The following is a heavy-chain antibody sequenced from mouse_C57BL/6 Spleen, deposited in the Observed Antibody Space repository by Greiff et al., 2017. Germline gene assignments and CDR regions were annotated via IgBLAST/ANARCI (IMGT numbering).Heavy chain of an antibody. J-gene: IGHJ1*03. CDR1: GYSITSGYY. CDR3: ARGDYSNHFDV. V-gene: IGHV3-6*01. CDR2: ISYDGSN. Sequence: DVKLQESGPGLVKPSQSLSLTCSVTGYSITSGYYWNWIRQFPGNKLEWMGYISYDGSNNYNPSLKNRISITRDTSKNQFFLKLNSVTTEDTATYYCARGDYSNHFDVWGTGTTVTVSS. D-gene: IGHD2-5*01.